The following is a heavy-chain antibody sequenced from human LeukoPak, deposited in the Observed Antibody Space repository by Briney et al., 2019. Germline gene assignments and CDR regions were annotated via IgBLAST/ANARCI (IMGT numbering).Heavy chain of an antibody. CDR3: ARETGSAFDI. V-gene: IGHV4-59*01. CDR2: IYYSGST. CDR1: GGSISSYY. J-gene: IGHJ3*02. D-gene: IGHD3-10*01. Sequence: SETLSLTCTVSGGSISSYYWSWIRQSPGKGLEWIGYIYYSGSTNYNPSLKSRVTISVDTSKNQFSLKLGSVTAADTAVYYCARETGSAFDIWGQGTMVTVSS.